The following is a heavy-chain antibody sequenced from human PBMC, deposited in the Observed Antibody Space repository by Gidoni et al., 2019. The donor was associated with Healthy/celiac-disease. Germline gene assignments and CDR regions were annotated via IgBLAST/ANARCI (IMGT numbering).Heavy chain of an antibody. J-gene: IGHJ4*02. CDR2: IYWDDDK. CDR1: GFSLSTSGVG. D-gene: IGHD5-12*01. Sequence: QITLKESGPTLVKPTQTLTLTCTFSGFSLSTSGVGVGWIRQPPGKALEWLALIYWDDDKRYRPSLKSRLTITKDTSKNQVVLTRNNMDPVDTATYYCAHSVRDGYNKGSFDYWGQGTLVTVSS. CDR3: AHSVRDGYNKGSFDY. V-gene: IGHV2-5*02.